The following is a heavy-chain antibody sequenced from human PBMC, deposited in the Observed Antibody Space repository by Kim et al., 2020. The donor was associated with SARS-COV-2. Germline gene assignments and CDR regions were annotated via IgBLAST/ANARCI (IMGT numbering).Heavy chain of an antibody. CDR2: IYTSGST. V-gene: IGHV4-4*07. J-gene: IGHJ4*02. CDR3: AREVLHYDILTGQPVARFDY. D-gene: IGHD3-9*01. CDR1: GGSISSYY. Sequence: SETLSLTCTVSGGSISSYYWSWIRQPAGKGLEWIGRIYTSGSTNYNPSLKSRVTMSVDTSKNQFSLKLSSVTAADTAVYYCAREVLHYDILTGQPVARFDYWGQGTLVTVSS.